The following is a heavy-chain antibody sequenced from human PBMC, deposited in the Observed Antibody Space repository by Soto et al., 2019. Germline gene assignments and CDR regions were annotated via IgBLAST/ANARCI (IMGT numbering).Heavy chain of an antibody. CDR1: GYTFTNYG. D-gene: IGHD3-10*01. CDR3: ARGVGSGSYYNQYNWFDP. Sequence: ASVKVSCKASGYTFTNYGISWVRLAPGQGLEWMGWINVYNGNTKYAQKVQGRVTMTTDTSTSTAYMELRSLRSDDTAVYYCARGVGSGSYYNQYNWFDPWGQGTQVTVSS. V-gene: IGHV1-18*01. CDR2: INVYNGNT. J-gene: IGHJ5*02.